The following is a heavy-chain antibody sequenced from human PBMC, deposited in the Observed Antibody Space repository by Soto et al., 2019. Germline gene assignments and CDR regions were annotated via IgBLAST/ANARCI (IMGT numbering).Heavy chain of an antibody. V-gene: IGHV1-8*02. CDR3: ARDFSSSWSGQTANWFDP. J-gene: IGHJ5*02. D-gene: IGHD6-13*01. Sequence: AASVKVSCKASGGTFSSYAISWVRQATGQGLEWMGWMNPNSGNTGYAQKFQGRVTMTRNTSISTAYMELSSLRSEDTAVYYCARDFSSSWSGQTANWFDPWGQGTLVTVSS. CDR1: GGTFSSYA. CDR2: MNPNSGNT.